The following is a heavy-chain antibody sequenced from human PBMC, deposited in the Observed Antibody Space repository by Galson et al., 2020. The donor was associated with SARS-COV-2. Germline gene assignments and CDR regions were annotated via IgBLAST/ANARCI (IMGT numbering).Heavy chain of an antibody. CDR3: AKDYDSSGYYYGYYYYGMDV. J-gene: IGHJ6*02. V-gene: IGHV3-23*01. Sequence: GESPKISCAASGFTFSSYAMSWVRQAPGKGLEWVSAISGSGGSTYYADSVKGRFTISRDNSKNTLYLQMNSLRAEDTAVYYCAKDYDSSGYYYGYYYYGMDVWG. CDR2: ISGSGGST. D-gene: IGHD3-22*01. CDR1: GFTFSSYA.